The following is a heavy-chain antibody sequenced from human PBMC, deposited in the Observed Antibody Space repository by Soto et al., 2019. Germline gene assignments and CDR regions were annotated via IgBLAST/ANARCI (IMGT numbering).Heavy chain of an antibody. CDR3: ARDPSYCSGGSCYVQGYFDY. V-gene: IGHV4-39*07. CDR1: GVSIITSTYY. D-gene: IGHD2-15*01. CDR2: ISYSGST. J-gene: IGHJ4*02. Sequence: SETLSLTCTVSGVSIITSTYYWGWVRQPPGKGLEWIGTISYSGSTNYNPSLKSRVTISADTSKNQFSLKLNSVTAADTAVYYCARDPSYCSGGSCYVQGYFDYWGQGTLVTVSS.